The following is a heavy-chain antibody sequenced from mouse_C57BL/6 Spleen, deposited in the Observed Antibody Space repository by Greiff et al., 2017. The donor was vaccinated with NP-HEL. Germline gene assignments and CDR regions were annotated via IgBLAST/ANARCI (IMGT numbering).Heavy chain of an antibody. J-gene: IGHJ3*01. D-gene: IGHD2-12*01. V-gene: IGHV5-9*01. CDR3: ARDDTWFAY. CDR2: ISGGGGNT. CDR1: GFTFSSYT. Sequence: DVMLVESGGGLVKPGGSLKLSCAASGFTFSSYTMSWVRQTPEKRLEWVATISGGGGNTYYPDSVKGRFTISRDNAKNTLYLQMSSLRSEDTALYYCARDDTWFAYWGQGTLVTVSA.